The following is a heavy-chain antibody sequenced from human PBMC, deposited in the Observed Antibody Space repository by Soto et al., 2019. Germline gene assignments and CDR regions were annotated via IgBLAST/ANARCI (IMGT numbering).Heavy chain of an antibody. CDR1: GFTFSSYW. V-gene: IGHV3-7*03. D-gene: IGHD3-22*01. J-gene: IGHJ4*02. CDR3: ASGYSHPNDY. Sequence: GGSLILSCAASGFTFSSYWMSWARQAPGKGLEWVANIKQDGSEKYYVDSVKGRFTISRDNAKNSLYLQMNSLRAEDTAVYYCASGYSHPNDYWGQGTLVTVSS. CDR2: IKQDGSEK.